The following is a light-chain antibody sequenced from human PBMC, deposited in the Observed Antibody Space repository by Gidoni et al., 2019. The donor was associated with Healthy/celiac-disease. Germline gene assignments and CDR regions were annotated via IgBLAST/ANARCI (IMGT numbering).Light chain of an antibody. CDR1: NIGSKS. CDR3: QVWDSSSDHRVV. Sequence: SYVLTQPPSVSVAPGKTARITCGGNNIGSKSVHWYQQQPGQAPVLVIYYDSDRPSGIPERFSGSNSGNTATLTISRVEAGDEADYYCQVWDSSSDHRVVFGGGTKLTVL. V-gene: IGLV3-21*04. CDR2: YDS. J-gene: IGLJ2*01.